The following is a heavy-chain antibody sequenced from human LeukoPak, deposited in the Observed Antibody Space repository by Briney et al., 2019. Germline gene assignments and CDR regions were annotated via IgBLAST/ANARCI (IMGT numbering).Heavy chain of an antibody. CDR1: EFTFSIYA. CDR3: ARDRPNYYGTNGHYYRRDGDY. CDR2: ITSAGEST. J-gene: IGHJ4*02. V-gene: IGHV3-23*01. D-gene: IGHD3-22*01. Sequence: PGGSLRLSCAASEFTFSIYAMSWVRQAPGKWLEWVSSITSAGESTYYAGSVKGRFTISRDNSRNTLYLQMNSLRVEDTAIYYCARDRPNYYGTNGHYYRRDGDYWGQGTLVTVSS.